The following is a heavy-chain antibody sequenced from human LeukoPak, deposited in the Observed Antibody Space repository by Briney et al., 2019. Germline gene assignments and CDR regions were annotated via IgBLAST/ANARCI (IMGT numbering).Heavy chain of an antibody. Sequence: PSETLSLTCTVSGGSISSYYWSWIRQPPGKGLEWIGTIYYSGATYYNPSLKSRVTISVDTSKNQFSLKLTSVTAADTAVYYCARQGNYITDYWGQGTLVTVSS. V-gene: IGHV4-59*04. CDR2: IYYSGAT. CDR1: GGSISSYY. J-gene: IGHJ4*02. CDR3: ARQGNYITDY. D-gene: IGHD4-11*01.